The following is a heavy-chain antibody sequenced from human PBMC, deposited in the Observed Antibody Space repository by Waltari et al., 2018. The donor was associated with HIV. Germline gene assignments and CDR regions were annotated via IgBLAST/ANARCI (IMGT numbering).Heavy chain of an antibody. J-gene: IGHJ4*02. CDR3: AGRSYVPVPVTGGAV. D-gene: IGHD3-16*01. Sequence: DVYLLESGGGLVQPGGSLRLSCAASGITFPAYAVNWVRQAPGKGLEWISGMASSGERTYYAESVKGRFTISRDNSKNTLYLQMNRLNVDDTAVYYCAGRSYVPVPVTGGAVWGQGALVTVSS. V-gene: IGHV3-23*01. CDR2: MASSGERT. CDR1: GITFPAYA.